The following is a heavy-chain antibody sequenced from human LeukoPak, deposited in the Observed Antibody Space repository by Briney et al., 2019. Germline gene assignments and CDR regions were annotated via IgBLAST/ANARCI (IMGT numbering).Heavy chain of an antibody. Sequence: PSETLSLTCTVSGGSISGYLWNWIRQPPGKGLEWIGYIYYSGSTNYNPSLESRVTISVDTSKNQFSLKLTSVTAADTAVYYCARGTGYYPHWGQGTLVTVSS. D-gene: IGHD3/OR15-3a*01. CDR3: ARGTGYYPH. CDR1: GGSISGYL. V-gene: IGHV4-59*01. J-gene: IGHJ4*02. CDR2: IYYSGST.